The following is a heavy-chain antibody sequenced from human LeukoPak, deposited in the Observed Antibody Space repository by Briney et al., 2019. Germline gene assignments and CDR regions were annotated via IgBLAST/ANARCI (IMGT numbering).Heavy chain of an antibody. V-gene: IGHV4-34*01. Sequence: SETLSLTCAVYGGSFSDKHWSWIRQTPGKGLEWIGEVDHSGSTNYSPSLKSRVTISVDTSKNQFSLKLGSVTAADTAVYYCASVVRGVIGNYYYYYMDVWGKGTTVIVSS. D-gene: IGHD3-10*01. CDR1: GGSFSDKH. J-gene: IGHJ6*03. CDR2: VDHSGST. CDR3: ASVVRGVIGNYYYYYMDV.